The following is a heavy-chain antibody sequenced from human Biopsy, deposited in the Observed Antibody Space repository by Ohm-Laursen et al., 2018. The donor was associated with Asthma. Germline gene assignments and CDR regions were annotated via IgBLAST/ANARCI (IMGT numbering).Heavy chain of an antibody. CDR3: ARAVSSSSYWYFDL. D-gene: IGHD6-6*01. V-gene: IGHV4-39*02. J-gene: IGHJ2*01. Sequence: GTLSLTCIVSGDAMSTSGSYWGWIRQSPGKGLEWIGGIYYSGRKYYNPSLESRVTISADTSKNHFSLKVTSVTAADTAVYYCARAVSSSSYWYFDLWGRGDLVTVSS. CDR1: GDAMSTSGSY. CDR2: IYYSGRK.